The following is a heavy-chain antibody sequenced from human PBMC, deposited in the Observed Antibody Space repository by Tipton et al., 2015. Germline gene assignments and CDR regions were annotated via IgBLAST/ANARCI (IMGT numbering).Heavy chain of an antibody. CDR1: GFTFDTYA. Sequence: SLRLSCAASGFTFDTYAMSWVRQAPGKGLEWVSTIHGSGDTTYYADSVKGRFTISRDNSKDTLFLQMDSLRAGDTAIYYCAKEGGYCSSTSCYIDDWGQGTLVTVSS. D-gene: IGHD2-2*01. J-gene: IGHJ4*02. V-gene: IGHV3-23*01. CDR3: AKEGGYCSSTSCYIDD. CDR2: IHGSGDTT.